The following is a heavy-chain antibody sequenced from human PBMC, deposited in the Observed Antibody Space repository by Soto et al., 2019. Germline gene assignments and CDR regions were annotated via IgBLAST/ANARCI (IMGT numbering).Heavy chain of an antibody. D-gene: IGHD4-17*01. J-gene: IGHJ4*02. CDR2: IYYSGST. V-gene: IGHV4-59*01. CDR3: ERKSYGATDY. Sequence: SEPLSLTCTVSCGSISSYYWSWIRQPPGKGLEWIGYIYYSGSTNYNPSLKSRVTISVDTSKNQFSLKLSSVTAADTAVYYCERKSYGATDYWGKGTLVSLSS. CDR1: CGSISSYY.